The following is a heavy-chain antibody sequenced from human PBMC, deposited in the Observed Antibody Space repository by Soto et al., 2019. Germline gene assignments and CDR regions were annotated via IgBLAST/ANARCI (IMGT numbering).Heavy chain of an antibody. J-gene: IGHJ4*02. CDR2: INHSGST. V-gene: IGHV4-34*01. Sequence: PSETLSLTCAVYGGSFSGYYWSWIRQPPGKGLEWIGEINHSGSTNYNPSLKSQVTISVDTSKNQFSLKLSSVTAADTAVYYCASGLTMVRGVTGPHPPQQQIDYWGQGTLVTVSS. D-gene: IGHD3-10*01. CDR1: GGSFSGYY. CDR3: ASGLTMVRGVTGPHPPQQQIDY.